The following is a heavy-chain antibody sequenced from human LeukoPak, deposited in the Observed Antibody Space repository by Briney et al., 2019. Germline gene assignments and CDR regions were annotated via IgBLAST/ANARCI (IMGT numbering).Heavy chain of an antibody. CDR3: ARVPAFMIXFGGFXFTIYYYYYMDV. V-gene: IGHV3-11*01. CDR1: GFTFSDYY. J-gene: IGHJ6*03. CDR2: ISSSGSTI. D-gene: IGHD3-16*01. Sequence: GGSLRLSCAASGFTFSDYYMSWIRQAPGKGLEWVSYISSSGSTIYYADSVKGRFTISRDNAKNSLYLQMNSLRAEDTAVYYCARVPAFMIXFGGFXFTIYYYYYMDVGGKGTPATVS.